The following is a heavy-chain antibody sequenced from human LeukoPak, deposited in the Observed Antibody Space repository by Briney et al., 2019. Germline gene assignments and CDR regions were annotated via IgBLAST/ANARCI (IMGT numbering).Heavy chain of an antibody. Sequence: GGSLRLSCVASGFTFSSYWMTWVRQAPGKGLEWLANIKEDGSIQYYLDSVRGRFTIARDNAKTSVYLQLNSLRADDTAVYYCARDVWTGVAVSDYWGQGTLVTVSS. V-gene: IGHV3-7*01. J-gene: IGHJ4*02. CDR2: IKEDGSIQ. D-gene: IGHD6-19*01. CDR1: GFTFSSYW. CDR3: ARDVWTGVAVSDY.